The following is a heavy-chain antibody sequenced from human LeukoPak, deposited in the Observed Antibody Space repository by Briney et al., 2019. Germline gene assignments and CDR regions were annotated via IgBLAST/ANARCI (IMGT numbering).Heavy chain of an antibody. Sequence: GASVKVSCKASGYTFTGYYMHWVRQAPGQGLEWMGWINPNSGGTNYAQKFQGRVTMTRDTSISTAYMELSRLRSDDTAVYYCAREFVDIVATISLKNWFDPWGQGTLVTVSS. V-gene: IGHV1-2*02. CDR3: AREFVDIVATISLKNWFDP. D-gene: IGHD5-12*01. CDR1: GYTFTGYY. J-gene: IGHJ5*02. CDR2: INPNSGGT.